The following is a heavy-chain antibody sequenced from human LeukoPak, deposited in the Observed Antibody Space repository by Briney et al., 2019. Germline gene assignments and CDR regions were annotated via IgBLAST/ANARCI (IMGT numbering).Heavy chain of an antibody. J-gene: IGHJ6*02. CDR3: AKDRGGGYYGMDV. CDR1: GFTFDDYA. CDR2: ISWNSGSI. D-gene: IGHD3-16*01. Sequence: GGSLRLSCVASGFTFDDYAMHWVRQAPGKGLEWVSGISWNSGSIGYADSVKGRFTISGDNAKNSLYLQMNSLRAEGTALYYCAKDRGGGYYGMDVWGQGTTVTVSS. V-gene: IGHV3-9*01.